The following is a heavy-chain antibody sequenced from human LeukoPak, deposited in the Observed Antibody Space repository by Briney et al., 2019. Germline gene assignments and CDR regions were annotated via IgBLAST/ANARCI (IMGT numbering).Heavy chain of an antibody. D-gene: IGHD1-26*01. CDR3: ARAHQLGATIDY. V-gene: IGHV4-39*07. Sequence: SETLSLTCTVSGGSISSSSYYWGWIRQPPGKGLEWIGSIYYSGSTYYNPSLKSRVTISVDTSKNQFSLKLSSVTAADTAVYYCARAHQLGATIDYWGQGTLVTVSS. J-gene: IGHJ4*02. CDR1: GGSISSSSYY. CDR2: IYYSGST.